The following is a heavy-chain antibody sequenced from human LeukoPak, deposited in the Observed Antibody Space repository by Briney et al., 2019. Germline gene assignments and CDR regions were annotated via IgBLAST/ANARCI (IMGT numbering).Heavy chain of an antibody. J-gene: IGHJ3*02. D-gene: IGHD6-19*01. V-gene: IGHV3-53*01. CDR3: ARGAVAGHDAFDI. CDR1: GFTFSSYS. CDR2: IYNGGST. Sequence: PGGSLRLSCAASGFTFSSYSMNWVRQAPGKGLEWVSVIYNGGSTYYADSVKGRFTISRDNSKNTLYLQKNSLRAEDTAVYYCARGAVAGHDAFDIWGQGTMVTVSS.